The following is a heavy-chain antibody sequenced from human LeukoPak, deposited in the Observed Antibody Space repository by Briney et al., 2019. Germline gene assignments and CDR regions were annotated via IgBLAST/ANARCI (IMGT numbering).Heavy chain of an antibody. CDR3: ARRYCSSTSCYNFDY. CDR2: ISWNSGSI. J-gene: IGHJ4*02. CDR1: GFTFDDYA. D-gene: IGHD2-2*01. Sequence: GRSLRLSCAASGFTFDDYAMHWVRQAPGKGLEWVSGISWNSGSIGYADSVKGRFTISRDNAKNSLYLQMNSLRAEDTAVYYCARRYCSSTSCYNFDYWGQGTLVTVSS. V-gene: IGHV3-9*01.